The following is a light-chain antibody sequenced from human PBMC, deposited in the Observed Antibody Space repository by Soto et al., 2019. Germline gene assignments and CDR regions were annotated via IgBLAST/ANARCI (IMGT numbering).Light chain of an antibody. J-gene: IGLJ2*01. V-gene: IGLV2-23*01. CDR2: EGS. Sequence: QSALTQPASVSGSPGQSITISCTGTSSDVGSYNLVSWYQQHPGKAPKLMIYEGSKRPSGVSNRFSDSKSGNTAALPISGLQAEDEANYYCCSYAGSSTWEFGGGTMLTVL. CDR3: CSYAGSSTWE. CDR1: SSDVGSYNL.